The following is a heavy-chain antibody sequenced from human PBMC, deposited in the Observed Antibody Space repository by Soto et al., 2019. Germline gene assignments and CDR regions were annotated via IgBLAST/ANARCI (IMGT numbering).Heavy chain of an antibody. Sequence: GGSLRLSCAASGFTFSSYGMHWVRQAPGKGLEWVAVISYDGSNKYYADSVKGRFTISRDNSKNTLYLQMNSLRAEDTALYYCTRASSDRNHMEVWGPGTTVTVSS. CDR3: TRASSDRNHMEV. V-gene: IGHV3-30*03. CDR2: ISYDGSNK. CDR1: GFTFSSYG. J-gene: IGHJ6*02.